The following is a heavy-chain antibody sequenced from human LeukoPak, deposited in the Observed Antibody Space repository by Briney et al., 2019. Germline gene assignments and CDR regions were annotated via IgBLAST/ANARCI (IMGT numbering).Heavy chain of an antibody. CDR1: GGSISSSSYY. D-gene: IGHD5-24*01. Sequence: ASETLSLTCTVSGGSISSSSYYWGWIRQPPGKGLEWIGSIYYSGSTYYNPSLKSRVTISVDTSKNQLSLKLSSVTAADTAVYYCARCEGDGYNPLDYWGQGTLVTVSS. CDR3: ARCEGDGYNPLDY. CDR2: IYYSGST. J-gene: IGHJ4*02. V-gene: IGHV4-39*07.